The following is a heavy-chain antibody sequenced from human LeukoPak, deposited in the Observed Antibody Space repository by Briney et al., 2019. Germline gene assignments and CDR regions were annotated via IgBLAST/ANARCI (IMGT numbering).Heavy chain of an antibody. CDR2: IYYSGST. V-gene: IGHV4-59*12. CDR1: GGSISSYY. D-gene: IGHD3-16*02. J-gene: IGHJ5*02. CDR3: ARGRRGRYDYVWGSYRTNWFDP. Sequence: SETLSPTCTVSGGSISSYYWSWIRKPPGKGLEWVGYIYYSGSTNYNPSLKSRVTISVDTSKNQFSLKLSSVTAADTAVYYCARGRRGRYDYVWGSYRTNWFDPWGQGTLVTVSS.